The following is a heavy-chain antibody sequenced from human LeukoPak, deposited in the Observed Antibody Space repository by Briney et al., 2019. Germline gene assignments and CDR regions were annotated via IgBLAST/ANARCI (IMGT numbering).Heavy chain of an antibody. Sequence: GGSLRLSCAASGFTFDDYAMHWVRQAPGKGLEWVSLISGDGGSTYYADSVKGRFTISRDNSKNTVYLQMNSLTADDTAVYYCAKTTVGYSSGRYPGWPADCWGQGTLVTVSS. CDR3: AKTTVGYSSGRYPGWPADC. J-gene: IGHJ4*02. D-gene: IGHD6-19*01. CDR1: GFTFDDYA. CDR2: ISGDGGST. V-gene: IGHV3-43*02.